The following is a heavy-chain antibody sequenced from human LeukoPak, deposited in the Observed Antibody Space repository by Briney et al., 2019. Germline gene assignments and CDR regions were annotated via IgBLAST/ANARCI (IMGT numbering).Heavy chain of an antibody. CDR3: ARRSCGSASCRAFDI. CDR2: ISITGTTM. V-gene: IGHV3-11*01. CDR1: GFTFSDYF. Sequence: PGGSLRLSCAAPGFTFSDYFMSWIRQSPGKGLEWVSYISITGTTMYYGDSVKGRFTISRDNANSSLYLQMNSLRAEDTAVYYCARRSCGSASCRAFDIWGQGTMVTVSS. J-gene: IGHJ3*02. D-gene: IGHD2-2*01.